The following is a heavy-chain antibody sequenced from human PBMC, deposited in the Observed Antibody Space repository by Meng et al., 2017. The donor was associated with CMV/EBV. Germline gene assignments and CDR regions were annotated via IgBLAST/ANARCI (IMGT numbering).Heavy chain of an antibody. CDR1: GGSISSSSYY. CDR3: AISERAYYDILTGYYNVAFDI. CDR2: IYCSGST. J-gene: IGHJ3*02. V-gene: IGHV4-39*07. Sequence: SETLSLTCTVSGGSISSSSYYWGWIRQPPGKGLEWIGSIYCSGSTYYNPSLKSRVTISVDTSKNQFSLKLSSVTAADTAVYYCAISERAYYDILTGYYNVAFDIWGQGTMVTVSS. D-gene: IGHD3-9*01.